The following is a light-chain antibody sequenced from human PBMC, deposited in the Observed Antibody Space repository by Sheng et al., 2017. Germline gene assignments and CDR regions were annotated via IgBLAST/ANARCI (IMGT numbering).Light chain of an antibody. J-gene: IGKJ4*01. CDR2: AAT. V-gene: IGKV1-16*01. CDR3: LQYKTYPLT. CDR1: QGIGNY. Sequence: DIQMTQSPTSVSASVGDSVTITCRASQGIGNYLAWLQLKPGGRPPVPSIYAATSSQRRGPDSRFAGSGSETDFTLTIYRLQPEDFATYFCLQYKTYPLTFGGGTTVEIK.